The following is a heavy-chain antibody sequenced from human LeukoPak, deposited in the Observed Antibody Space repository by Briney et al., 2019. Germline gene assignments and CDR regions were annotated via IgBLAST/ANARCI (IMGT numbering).Heavy chain of an antibody. J-gene: IGHJ4*02. Sequence: SETLSLTCGVSGGXITSHSWWSWVRQPPGKGLEWIGEIYHGGDTNYDPSVKSRVTMSVDKSKNHFSLNLRSVTAADTAIYYCASHVTVLGTRGFDYWGQGILVTVSS. V-gene: IGHV4-4*02. CDR2: IYHGGDT. CDR3: ASHVTVLGTRGFDY. CDR1: GGXITSHSW. D-gene: IGHD6-19*01.